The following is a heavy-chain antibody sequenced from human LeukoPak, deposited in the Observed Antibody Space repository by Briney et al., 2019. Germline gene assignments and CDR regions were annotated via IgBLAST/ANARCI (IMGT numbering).Heavy chain of an antibody. J-gene: IGHJ4*02. Sequence: ASVKVSCKASGGTFSSYAISWVRQATGQGLEWMGWMNPNSGNTGYAQKFQGRVTMTRNTSISTAYMELSSLRSEDTAVYYCARYYDSSGLEFGYWGQGTLVTVSS. CDR2: MNPNSGNT. CDR3: ARYYDSSGLEFGY. CDR1: GGTFSSYA. D-gene: IGHD3-22*01. V-gene: IGHV1-8*02.